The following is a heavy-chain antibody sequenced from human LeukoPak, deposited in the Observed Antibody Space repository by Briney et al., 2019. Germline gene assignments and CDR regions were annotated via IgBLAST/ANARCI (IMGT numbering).Heavy chain of an antibody. CDR2: NNYSGST. Sequence: SETLSLTCTVSGGSISSSSYYWGCIRQPPGKGLEWIGRNNYSGSTYHNPALKSRVTISVDTSKNQFSLKVSSVTAADTAAYYCARHAEAGTTSCPLDYWGQGTLVTVSS. CDR1: GGSISSSSYY. V-gene: IGHV4-39*01. CDR3: ARHAEAGTTSCPLDY. J-gene: IGHJ4*02. D-gene: IGHD2-2*01.